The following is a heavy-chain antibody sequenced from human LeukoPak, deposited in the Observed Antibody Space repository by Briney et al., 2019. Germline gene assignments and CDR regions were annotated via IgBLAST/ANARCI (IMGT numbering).Heavy chain of an antibody. CDR1: GGSFSGYY. CDR2: IYYSGNT. Sequence: PSEALSLTCAVYGGSFSGYYWSWIRQPPGEGLEWIGSIYYSGNTYYNPSLKSRVTVSVDTSKNQFSLKLSSVTAADTAVYYCARQIITMIVDAFDMWGQGTVVTVSS. D-gene: IGHD3-22*01. V-gene: IGHV4-34*01. J-gene: IGHJ3*02. CDR3: ARQIITMIVDAFDM.